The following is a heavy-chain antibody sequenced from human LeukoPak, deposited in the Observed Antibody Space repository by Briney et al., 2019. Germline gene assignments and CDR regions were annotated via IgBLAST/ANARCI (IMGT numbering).Heavy chain of an antibody. D-gene: IGHD3-10*02. J-gene: IGHJ3*02. V-gene: IGHV7-4-1*02. CDR1: GYTFTSYA. Sequence: GASVKVSCQASGYTFTSYAMNWVRQAPGQGLEWMGWINTNTGNPTYAQGFTGRFVFSLDTSVSTAYLQISSLKAEDTAVYYCARCSGSGCFTPLDIWGQGTMVTVSS. CDR3: ARCSGSGCFTPLDI. CDR2: INTNTGNP.